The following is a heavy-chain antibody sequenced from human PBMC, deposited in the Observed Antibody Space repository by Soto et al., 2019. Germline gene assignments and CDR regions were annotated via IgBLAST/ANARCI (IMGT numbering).Heavy chain of an antibody. Sequence: GGSLRLSCTASGFTFGDYAMSWFRQAPGKGLEWVGFIRSKAYGGTTEYAASVKGRFTISRDDSKSIAYLQMNSLKTEDTAVYYCTPYYYDSSGYYCPLDYWGQGTLVTVSS. J-gene: IGHJ4*02. CDR3: TPYYYDSSGYYCPLDY. CDR1: GFTFGDYA. CDR2: IRSKAYGGTT. V-gene: IGHV3-49*03. D-gene: IGHD3-22*01.